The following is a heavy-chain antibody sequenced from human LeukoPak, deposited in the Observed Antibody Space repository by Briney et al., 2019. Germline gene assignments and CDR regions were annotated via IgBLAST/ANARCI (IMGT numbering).Heavy chain of an antibody. CDR3: ARGDWNYGYYYYYMDV. CDR2: IYYSGST. V-gene: IGHV4-39*07. J-gene: IGHJ6*03. Sequence: PSETLSLTCTVSGGSISSSSYYWGWIRQPPGKGLEWIGSIYYSGSTYYNPSLKSRVTISVDTSKNHFSLKLSSVTAADTAVYYCARGDWNYGYYYYYMDVWGKGTTVTVSS. CDR1: GGSISSSSYY. D-gene: IGHD1-7*01.